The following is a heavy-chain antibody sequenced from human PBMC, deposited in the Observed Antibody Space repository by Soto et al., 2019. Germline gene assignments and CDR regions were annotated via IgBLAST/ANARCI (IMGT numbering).Heavy chain of an antibody. V-gene: IGHV4-61*01. D-gene: IGHD6-13*01. CDR1: GGSVSSGSYY. J-gene: IGHJ4*02. CDR2: IYSSGAT. CDR3: ARSAAGTFDY. Sequence: SETLSLTCTVSGGSVSSGSYYWSWIRQPPGKGLEWIGYIYSSGATHYNPSLQSRLSMSLDTSKNQFSLQLNSVTSEDTAVYYCARSAAGTFDYWGRGTLVTVSS.